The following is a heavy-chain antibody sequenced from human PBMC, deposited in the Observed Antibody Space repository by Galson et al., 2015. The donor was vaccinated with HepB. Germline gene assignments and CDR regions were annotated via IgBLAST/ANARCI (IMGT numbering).Heavy chain of an antibody. Sequence: SVKVSCKASGYTFNGYYMHWVRQAPGQGLEWMGRINPNSGVTNYAQKFQGRVSMTRDSSISTAYMELTRLRSDDTAVYYCVRGKYYYDSSGYFAYWGQGTLVTISS. CDR3: VRGKYYYDSSGYFAY. CDR1: GYTFNGYY. V-gene: IGHV1-2*06. J-gene: IGHJ4*02. CDR2: INPNSGVT. D-gene: IGHD3-22*01.